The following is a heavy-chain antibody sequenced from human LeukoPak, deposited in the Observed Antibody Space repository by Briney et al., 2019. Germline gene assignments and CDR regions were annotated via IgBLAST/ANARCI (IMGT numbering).Heavy chain of an antibody. Sequence: GGPLRLSCVVSGFTFSSYWMSWVRQAPGKGLEWVANIKQDGSEKYYVDSVKGRFTMSRDNAKNSLYLQMNSLRAEDTAVYYCARVQWELRGVGSYFEYWGQGALVTVSS. CDR2: IKQDGSEK. J-gene: IGHJ4*02. CDR3: ARVQWELRGVGSYFEY. V-gene: IGHV3-7*01. D-gene: IGHD1-26*01. CDR1: GFTFSSYW.